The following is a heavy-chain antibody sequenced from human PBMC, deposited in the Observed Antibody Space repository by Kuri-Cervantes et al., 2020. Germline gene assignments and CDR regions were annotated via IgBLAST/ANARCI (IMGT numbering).Heavy chain of an antibody. Sequence: GESLKISCAASGFTFSSYSMNWVRQAPGKGLEWVSYISSSSSTIYYADSVKGRFTISRDNAKNSLYLQMNSLRDEDTAVYYCARGGDIVVVGNFDYWGQGTLVTVSS. D-gene: IGHD2-15*01. J-gene: IGHJ4*02. CDR2: ISSSSSTI. CDR3: ARGGDIVVVGNFDY. CDR1: GFTFSSYS. V-gene: IGHV3-48*02.